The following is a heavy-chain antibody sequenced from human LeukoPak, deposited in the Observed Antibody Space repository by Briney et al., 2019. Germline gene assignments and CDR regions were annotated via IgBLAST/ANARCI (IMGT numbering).Heavy chain of an antibody. CDR2: IYTSGST. V-gene: IGHV4-4*07. CDR3: ARDMRDYYGSGSYYFDY. J-gene: IGHJ4*02. Sequence: SETLSLTCTVSGGSISSYYWSWIRQLAGKGLEWIGRIYTSGSTNYNPSLKSGVTMSVDTSKNQFSLKLSSVTAADTAVYYCARDMRDYYGSGSYYFDYWGQGTLVTVSS. D-gene: IGHD3-10*01. CDR1: GGSISSYY.